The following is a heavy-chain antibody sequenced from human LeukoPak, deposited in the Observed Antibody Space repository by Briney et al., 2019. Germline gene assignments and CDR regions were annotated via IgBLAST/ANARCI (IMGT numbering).Heavy chain of an antibody. D-gene: IGHD6-19*01. CDR2: ISWNSGSI. J-gene: IGHJ4*02. V-gene: IGHV3-9*01. CDR1: GFTFDDYA. Sequence: GGSLRLSCAASGFTFDDYAMHWVRQAPGKGLEWVSGISWNSGSIGYADSVKGRFTISRDNAKNSLYLQMNSLRAEDTALYYCAKVYSQWLLYFDYWGQGTLVTVSS. CDR3: AKVYSQWLLYFDY.